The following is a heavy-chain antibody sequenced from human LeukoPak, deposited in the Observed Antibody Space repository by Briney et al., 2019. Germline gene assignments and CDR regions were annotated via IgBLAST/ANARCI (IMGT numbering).Heavy chain of an antibody. CDR3: AKVGYSYGHS. J-gene: IGHJ4*02. V-gene: IGHV3-30*02. Sequence: GGSLRLSCAASGFTFSSYGMHWVRQAACKGLEWVAFIRYDGSNKYYADSVKGRFTISRDNSKNTLYLQMNSLRAEDTAVYYCAKVGYSYGHSWGQGTLVTVSS. CDR1: GFTFSSYG. D-gene: IGHD5-18*01. CDR2: IRYDGSNK.